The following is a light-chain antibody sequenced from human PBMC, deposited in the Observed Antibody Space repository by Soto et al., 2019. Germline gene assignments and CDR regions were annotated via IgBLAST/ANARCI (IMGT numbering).Light chain of an antibody. V-gene: IGKV3-15*01. CDR2: GAS. CDR3: QQYNTWVRGT. CDR1: QSVDSD. Sequence: EVVVTQSPATLSVSPGERVTLSCRASQSVDSDVAWFQHKLGQAPRLLIYGASTRAAGIPGRFSGSGYETDFTFTISSLEPEDSATYFCQQYNTWVRGTFGQGTKLEIK. J-gene: IGKJ2*01.